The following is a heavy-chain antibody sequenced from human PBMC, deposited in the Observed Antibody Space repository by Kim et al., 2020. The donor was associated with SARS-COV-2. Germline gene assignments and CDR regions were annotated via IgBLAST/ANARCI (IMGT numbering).Heavy chain of an antibody. CDR2: HI. CDR3: VAEIGSRSFDH. J-gene: IGHJ4*02. D-gene: IGHD3-10*01. V-gene: IGHV3-30*10. Sequence: HISYTDSVKGRFIISREKTKSRLYRQMNRRRPEDTAVYYCVAEIGSRSFDHWGQGTLVTVSS.